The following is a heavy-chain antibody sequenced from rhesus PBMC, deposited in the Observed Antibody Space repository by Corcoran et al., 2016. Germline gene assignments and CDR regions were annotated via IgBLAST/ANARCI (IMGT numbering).Heavy chain of an antibody. D-gene: IGHD1-26*01. V-gene: IGHV4-169*02. CDR3: ASGLNYGAPNFGLDS. CDR1: GGSISSFY. J-gene: IGHJ6*01. Sequence: QLQLQESGPGLVKPSETLSVTCAVSGGSISSFYWSWIRQSPGKGLDWMGYICGSGSSPNYNPSLKSRVTLSVETSKNQFSLNLTSVAAADTAVYYCASGLNYGAPNFGLDSWGQGVVVTVSS. CDR2: ICGSGSSP.